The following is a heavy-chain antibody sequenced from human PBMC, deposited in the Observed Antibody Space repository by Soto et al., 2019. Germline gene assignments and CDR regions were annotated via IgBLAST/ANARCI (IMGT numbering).Heavy chain of an antibody. J-gene: IGHJ3*02. V-gene: IGHV3-23*01. CDR3: AEDEGYSNSWHCAFDI. CDR1: EFTFRHYA. CDR2: ISGGGGST. Sequence: GGSLRLSXAASEFTFRHYAMSWVRQAPGKGLEWVSAISGGGGSTHYTDSVKGRFTVSRDNSKNILYLQMSGLRAEDTAIYYRAEDEGYSNSWHCAFDIWGQGTLVTVS. D-gene: IGHD6-13*01.